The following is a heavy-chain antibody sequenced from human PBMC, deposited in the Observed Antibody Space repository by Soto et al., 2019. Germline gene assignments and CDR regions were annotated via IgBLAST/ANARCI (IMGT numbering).Heavy chain of an antibody. J-gene: IGHJ4*02. V-gene: IGHV4-4*02. Sequence: TCPVSVYSIKGPLRSNGLRVTLEKGLEWIGQISHSGSTNYNPSLTSRVTISVDKSKNHFSLKLTSVTAADTAVYYCAARHLWSRRWTDRRLEYWGQGTRVTVS. CDR1: VYSIKGPLR. CDR3: AARHLWSRRWTDRRLEY. D-gene: IGHD3-3*02. CDR2: ISHSGST.